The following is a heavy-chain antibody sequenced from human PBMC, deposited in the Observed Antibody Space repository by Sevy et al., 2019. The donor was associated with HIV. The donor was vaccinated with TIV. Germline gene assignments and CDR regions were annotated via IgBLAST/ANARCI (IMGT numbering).Heavy chain of an antibody. Sequence: GGSLRLSCAASGFTFSSYWMHWVRQVPGKGLVWVSRINPDGSSTSYADSVKGRFTISRDNAKNTLYLQMNSLRAEDTAVYYCARDSWCSGSYYGFDSWGQGALVTVSS. CDR2: INPDGSST. J-gene: IGHJ4*02. V-gene: IGHV3-74*01. D-gene: IGHD1-26*01. CDR3: ARDSWCSGSYYGFDS. CDR1: GFTFSSYW.